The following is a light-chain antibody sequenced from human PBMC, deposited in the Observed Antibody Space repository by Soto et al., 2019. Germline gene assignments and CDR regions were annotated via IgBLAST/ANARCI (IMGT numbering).Light chain of an antibody. J-gene: IGKJ5*01. Sequence: EIVLTQSPATLSLSPGERATLSCRASQSVSSYLAWYQQKPGQAPRLLIYDASNRATGIPARFSGSGSGTDFTLAISSLEPEEFAVYYCQQRSNFPPFTCYQGARFEI. CDR3: QQRSNFPPFT. CDR1: QSVSSY. CDR2: DAS. V-gene: IGKV3-11*01.